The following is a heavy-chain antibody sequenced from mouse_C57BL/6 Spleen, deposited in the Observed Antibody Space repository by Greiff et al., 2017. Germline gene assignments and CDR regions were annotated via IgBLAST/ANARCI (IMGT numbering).Heavy chain of an antibody. CDR1: GYTFTSYW. CDR2: IYPGSGST. Sequence: QVQLQQPGAELVKPGASVKMSCKASGYTFTSYWITWVKQRPGQGLEWIGDIYPGSGSTNYNEKFKSKATLTVDTSTSTAYMQLSSLTSEDSAVYYGASGNYVIDWDYDGWGTGTTVTVAT. V-gene: IGHV1-55*01. CDR3: ASGNYVIDWDYDG. J-gene: IGHJ1*03. D-gene: IGHD2-1*01.